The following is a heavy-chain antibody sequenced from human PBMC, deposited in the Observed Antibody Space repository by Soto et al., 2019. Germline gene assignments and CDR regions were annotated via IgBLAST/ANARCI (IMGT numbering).Heavy chain of an antibody. CDR2: IIPIFGTA. J-gene: IGHJ6*02. CDR3: ARVTRAARFVGYYYGMDV. V-gene: IGHV1-69*13. Sequence: SVKVSCNASGGTFSSYAISWVRPAPGQGLEWMGGIIPIFGTANYAQKFQGRVTITADESTSTAYMELSSLRSEDTAVYYCARVTRAARFVGYYYGMDVWGQGTTVTVSS. D-gene: IGHD6-6*01. CDR1: GGTFSSYA.